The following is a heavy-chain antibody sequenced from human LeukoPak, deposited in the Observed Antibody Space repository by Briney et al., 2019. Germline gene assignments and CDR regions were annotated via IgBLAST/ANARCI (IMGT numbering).Heavy chain of an antibody. CDR3: ARLMAGSPYYYYGMDV. Sequence: SETLSLTCTVSGGSISSYYWSWIRQPPGKGLEWIGYIYYSGSTNYNPSLKSRVTISVDTSKNQFSLKLSSVTAADTAVYYCARLMAGSPYYYYGMDVRGQGTTVTVSS. CDR1: GGSISSYY. V-gene: IGHV4-59*08. D-gene: IGHD5-24*01. CDR2: IYYSGST. J-gene: IGHJ6*02.